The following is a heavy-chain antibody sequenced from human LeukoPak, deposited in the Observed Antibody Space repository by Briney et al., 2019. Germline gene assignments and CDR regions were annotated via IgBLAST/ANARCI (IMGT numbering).Heavy chain of an antibody. V-gene: IGHV3-23*01. J-gene: IGHJ4*02. CDR1: GFTFSSYA. CDR3: AKGSGSDYVWGSYRSPYYFDY. CDR2: ISGSGGTT. Sequence: QTGGSLRLSCAASGFTFSSYAMSWVRQAPGKGLEWVSAISGSGGTTYYADSVKGRFTISRDNSNNTLYLQMNSLRAEDTAVYYCAKGSGSDYVWGSYRSPYYFDYWGQGTLVTVSS. D-gene: IGHD3-16*02.